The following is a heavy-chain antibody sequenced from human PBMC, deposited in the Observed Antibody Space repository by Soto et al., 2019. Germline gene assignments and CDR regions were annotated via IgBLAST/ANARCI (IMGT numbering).Heavy chain of an antibody. CDR1: GYSFAGYW. D-gene: IGHD3-22*01. V-gene: IGHV5-10-1*01. Sequence: GRSLKISCKGSGYSFAGYWITWVRQKPGKGLEWMGRIDPSDSQTYYSPSFRGHVTISATKSITTVFLQWSSLRASDTAMYYCARQIYDSDTGPNFQYYFDSWGQGTPVTVSS. J-gene: IGHJ4*02. CDR3: ARQIYDSDTGPNFQYYFDS. CDR2: IDPSDSQT.